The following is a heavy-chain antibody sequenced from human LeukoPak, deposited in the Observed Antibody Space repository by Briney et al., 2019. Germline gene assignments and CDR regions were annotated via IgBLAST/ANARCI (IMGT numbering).Heavy chain of an antibody. CDR3: AGLGSTMEGRIDT. V-gene: IGHV1-2*02. J-gene: IGHJ5*01. CDR1: GYTFTNDY. CDR2: INPDTGST. Sequence: ASVKVSCKASGYTFTNDYMSWVRQAPGQGLEFMGWINPDTGSTNYAQKFQGRVTMTRDTSITTAYMELSRLTSDDTAVYYCAGLGSTMEGRIDTWGHGTPVTVS. D-gene: IGHD3-10*01.